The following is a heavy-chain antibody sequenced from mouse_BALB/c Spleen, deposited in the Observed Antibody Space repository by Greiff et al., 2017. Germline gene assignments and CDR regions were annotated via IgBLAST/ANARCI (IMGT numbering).Heavy chain of an antibody. CDR1: GFTFSSYA. V-gene: IGHV5-9-3*01. CDR3: AIYYSDWYFDV. CDR2: ISSGGSYT. Sequence: EVKLVESGGGLVKPGGSLKLSCAASGFTFSSYAMSWVRQTPEKRLEWVATISSGGSYTYYPDSVKGRFTISRDNAKNTLYLQMSSLRSEDTAMYYCAIYYSDWYFDVWGAGTTVTVSS. J-gene: IGHJ1*01. D-gene: IGHD1-1*01.